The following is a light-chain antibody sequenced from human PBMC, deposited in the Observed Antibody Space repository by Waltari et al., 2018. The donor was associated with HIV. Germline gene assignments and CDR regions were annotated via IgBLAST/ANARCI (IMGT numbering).Light chain of an antibody. CDR1: SSDVGAYNY. CDR2: DVS. J-gene: IGLJ2*01. Sequence: QSALTQPASVSGSPGQSITISCTGTSSDVGAYNYVSWYQLHPGKAPKLMIYDVSNRASGVSDRFSGSKSANSASLTISGLQAEDEAHYYCSSYTSSSTVVFGGGTKLTVL. CDR3: SSYTSSSTVV. V-gene: IGLV2-14*03.